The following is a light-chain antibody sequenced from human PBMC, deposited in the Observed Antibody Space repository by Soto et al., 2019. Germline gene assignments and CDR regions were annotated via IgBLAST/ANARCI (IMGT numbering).Light chain of an antibody. J-gene: IGKJ2*01. V-gene: IGKV1-39*01. CDR1: QSISNY. CDR3: QQSYSFPRT. Sequence: QMTQSPSSLSASVGDRVTVTCRASQSISNYLNWYQQKPGKAPNLLISAASTLQSGVPSRFSGSGSGTDFTLTISSLQPEDFATYHCQQSYSFPRTFGQGTKLEIK. CDR2: AAS.